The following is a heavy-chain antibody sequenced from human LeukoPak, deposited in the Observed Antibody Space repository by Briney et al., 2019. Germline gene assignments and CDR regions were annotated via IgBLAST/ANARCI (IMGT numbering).Heavy chain of an antibody. CDR1: GYSFTSYW. Sequence: GKSLKISCKGSGYSFTSYWIGWVRQIPGKGLEWMGIIFPGDSDTTYSPSLQGHITMSADKSISTAYLQWSSLKASDTAMYYCARRKGYYDTSGYYAFDIWGQGTMVTVSS. CDR2: IFPGDSDT. J-gene: IGHJ3*02. D-gene: IGHD3-22*01. V-gene: IGHV5-51*01. CDR3: ARRKGYYDTSGYYAFDI.